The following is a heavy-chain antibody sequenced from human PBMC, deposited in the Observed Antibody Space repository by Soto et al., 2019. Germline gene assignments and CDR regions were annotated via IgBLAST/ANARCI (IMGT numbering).Heavy chain of an antibody. CDR1: GLLFSGDA. CDR3: ASGITGTSQYYFDY. V-gene: IGHV3-23*01. D-gene: IGHD1-7*01. Sequence: GGSLRLSCVASGLLFSGDAMSCVRQARGKGLEWVSAISGSGGSTYYADSVKGRFTISRDNSKNALYLQMNSLRAEDTAVYYCASGITGTSQYYFDYWGQRTLVTVSS. CDR2: ISGSGGST. J-gene: IGHJ4*02.